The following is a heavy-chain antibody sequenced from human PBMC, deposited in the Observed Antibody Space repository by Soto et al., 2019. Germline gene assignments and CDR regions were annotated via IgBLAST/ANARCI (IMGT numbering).Heavy chain of an antibody. CDR3: AKGWRADSSGYYYFAY. J-gene: IGHJ4*02. D-gene: IGHD3-22*01. V-gene: IGHV3-23*01. Sequence: EVQLLESGGDLVQPGGSLRLSCAASGFTFSSYAMGWVRQAPGKGLEWVSAISNTGGSTYYGDSVKGRFTISRDNSKNTLDLQMNSLRAEDTAVYYCAKGWRADSSGYYYFAYWGQGTLVTVSS. CDR1: GFTFSSYA. CDR2: ISNTGGST.